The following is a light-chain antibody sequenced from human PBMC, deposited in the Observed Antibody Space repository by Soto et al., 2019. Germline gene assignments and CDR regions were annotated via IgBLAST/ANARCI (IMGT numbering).Light chain of an antibody. CDR2: AS. CDR3: QHYGTSAL. CDR1: QSVSDMY. Sequence: EIVLTQSPGTLSLSPGERATLSCRASQSVSDMYLAWYQQKPGQAPRLLIYASTRATGIPDRFSGSGSGTDFTLTISRLEPEDVAVYYCQHYGTSALFGPGTKVEIK. V-gene: IGKV3-20*01. J-gene: IGKJ3*01.